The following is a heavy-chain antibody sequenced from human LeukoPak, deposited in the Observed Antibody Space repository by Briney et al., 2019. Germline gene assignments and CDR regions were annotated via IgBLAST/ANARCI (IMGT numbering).Heavy chain of an antibody. J-gene: IGHJ4*02. D-gene: IGHD3-9*01. CDR1: GGSFSGYY. CDR3: ARLLIRGRRLILTGSPSPFDY. V-gene: IGHV4-34*01. CDR2: INHSGST. Sequence: SETLSLTCAVYGGSFSGYYWSWIRQPPGKGLEWIGEINHSGSTNYNPSLKSRVTISVDTSKNRFSLKLSSVTAADTAVYYCARLLIRGRRLILTGSPSPFDYWGQGTLVTVSS.